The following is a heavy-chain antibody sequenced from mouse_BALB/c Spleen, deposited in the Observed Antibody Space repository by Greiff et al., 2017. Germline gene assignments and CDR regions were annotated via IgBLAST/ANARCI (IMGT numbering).Heavy chain of an antibody. CDR2: ISSGSSTI. CDR3: ARGGGSSYYFDY. CDR1: GFTFSSFG. Sequence: VQLKESGGGLVQPGGSRKLSCAASGFTFSSFGMHWVRQAPEKGLEWVAYISSGSSTIYYADTVKGRFTISRDNPKNTLFLQMTSLRSEDTAMYYCARGGGSSYYFDYWGQGTTLTVSS. J-gene: IGHJ2*01. D-gene: IGHD1-1*01. V-gene: IGHV5-17*02.